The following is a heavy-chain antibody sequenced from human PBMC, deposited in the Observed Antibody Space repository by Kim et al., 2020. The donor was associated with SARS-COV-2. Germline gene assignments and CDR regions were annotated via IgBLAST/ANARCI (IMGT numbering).Heavy chain of an antibody. CDR2: ISSSSSYI. Sequence: GGSLRLSCAASGFTFSRYSMNWVRQAPGKGLEWVSSISSSSSYIYYGDSVKGRVTISRDNAKNSLYLQMNSLRAEDTAVYYCARGRPSLLWFGELSTDA. D-gene: IGHD3-10*01. V-gene: IGHV3-21*01. CDR1: GFTFSRYS. CDR3: ARGRPSLLWFGELSTDA. J-gene: IGHJ3*01.